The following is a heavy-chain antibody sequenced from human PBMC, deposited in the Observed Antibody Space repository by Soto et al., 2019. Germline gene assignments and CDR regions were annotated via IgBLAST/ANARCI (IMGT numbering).Heavy chain of an antibody. V-gene: IGHV5-10-1*01. Sequence: GESLKISCKGSGYSFTSYWISWVRQMPGTGLEWMGRIDPSDSYTNYSPSFQGHVTISADKSISTAYLQWSSLKASDTAMYYCARLPGCSSTSCYNAWIYYYYGKDVWGQRTTAPV. CDR1: GYSFTSYW. D-gene: IGHD2-2*02. CDR3: ARLPGCSSTSCYNAWIYYYYGKDV. CDR2: IDPSDSYT. J-gene: IGHJ6*02.